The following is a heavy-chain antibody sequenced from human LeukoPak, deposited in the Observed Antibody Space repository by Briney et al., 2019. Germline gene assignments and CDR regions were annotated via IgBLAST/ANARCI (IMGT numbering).Heavy chain of an antibody. D-gene: IGHD2-21*01. CDR1: GFSLDTSGVA. CDR2: VYWDDDK. CDR3: AHGRKEMAIKIEGAYYFDY. J-gene: IGHJ4*02. V-gene: IGHV2-5*02. Sequence: SGPTLVKPTQTLTLTCTFSGFSLDTSGVAVGWIRQSPEKALEWLAIVYWDDDKRYSPSLKTRLTITKDTSKNQVVLTMTNMDPVDTATYYCAHGRKEMAIKIEGAYYFDYWGQGALVTVSS.